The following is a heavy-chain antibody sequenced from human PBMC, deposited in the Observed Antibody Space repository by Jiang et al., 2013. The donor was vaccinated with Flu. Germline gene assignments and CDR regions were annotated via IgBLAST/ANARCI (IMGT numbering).Heavy chain of an antibody. V-gene: IGHV1-46*01. CDR3: AREGKYRSNLYGGVDY. CDR1: GYTFTSYY. D-gene: IGHD6-13*01. J-gene: IGHJ4*02. Sequence: GAEVKKPGASVKISCKASGYTFTSYYIHWLRQAPGQGLEYMGIINPDGGSTRYAQKFQGRVTMTRDTSTSTVYMEVSSLRSEDTAIYYCAREGKYRSNLYGGVDYWGQGTLVTVSS. CDR2: INPDGGST.